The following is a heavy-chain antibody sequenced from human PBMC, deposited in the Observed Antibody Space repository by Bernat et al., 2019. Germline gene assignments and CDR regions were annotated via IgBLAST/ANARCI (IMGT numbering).Heavy chain of an antibody. D-gene: IGHD4-17*01. V-gene: IGHV1-69*02. CDR2: IIPILGLA. CDR1: GGTFSSYT. J-gene: IGHJ4*02. Sequence: QVQLVQSGAEVKKPGSSVKVSCKASGGTFSSYTISWVRQAPGQGLEWMGWIIPILGLANYAQKFQGRVTITADKSTSTAYMELSSLRSEDTAVYYCARGYGDYDEGHFDYWGQGTLVTVSS. CDR3: ARGYGDYDEGHFDY.